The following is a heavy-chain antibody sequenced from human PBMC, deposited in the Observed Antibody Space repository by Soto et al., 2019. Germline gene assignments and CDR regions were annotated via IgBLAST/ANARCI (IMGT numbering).Heavy chain of an antibody. CDR2: IIPLFGIP. CDR1: GLTYSSHV. CDR3: ARGVVDTNVVFKWFDP. Sequence: QVQLVQSGPEVKRPGSSVKVSCEASGLTYSSHVISWVRQAPGQGLEWMGGIIPLFGIPNYAKKFQGRLTITADKSTSTAYMELSSLRSEDTAVYYCARGVVDTNVVFKWFDPWGQGTLVTVSS. J-gene: IGHJ5*02. V-gene: IGHV1-69*17. D-gene: IGHD2-15*01.